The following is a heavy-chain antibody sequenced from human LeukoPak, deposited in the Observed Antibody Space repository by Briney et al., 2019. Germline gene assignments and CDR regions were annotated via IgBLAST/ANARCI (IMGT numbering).Heavy chain of an antibody. J-gene: IGHJ4*02. D-gene: IGHD3-10*01. CDR1: GFTFGDYA. Sequence: GGSLRLSCTASGFTFGDYAMTWVRQAPGKGLEWVGFIRSKAYGGATEYAASVKGRFTISRDDSKSIAYLQMNSLKTEDTAVYYCTRDLRYYGSGSWSQGTLVTVSS. V-gene: IGHV3-49*04. CDR2: IRSKAYGGAT. CDR3: TRDLRYYGSGS.